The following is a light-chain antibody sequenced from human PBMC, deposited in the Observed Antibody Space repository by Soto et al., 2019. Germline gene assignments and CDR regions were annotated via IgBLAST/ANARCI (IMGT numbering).Light chain of an antibody. V-gene: IGLV4-69*01. CDR2: LNSAGSH. CDR1: SGHSSYA. Sequence: QPVLTQSPSASASLGASVKLTCTLSSGHSSYATAWHQQHPEKGPRYLMKLNSAGSHSKGDGIPDRFSGSSSGAERYLTISSLQSEDEADYYCQTWGTGIQVFGGGTKLTVL. J-gene: IGLJ2*01. CDR3: QTWGTGIQV.